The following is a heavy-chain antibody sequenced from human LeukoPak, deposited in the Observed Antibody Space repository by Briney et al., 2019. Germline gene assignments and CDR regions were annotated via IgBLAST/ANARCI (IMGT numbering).Heavy chain of an antibody. CDR2: IYYSGST. J-gene: IGHJ3*02. CDR3: ARDRYYYDSSPSDAFDI. CDR1: GGSISSSSYY. V-gene: IGHV4-39*07. Sequence: SETLSLTCTVSGGSISSSSYYWGWIRQPPGKGLEWIGSIYYSGSTYYNPSLKSRVTISVDTSKNRFSLKLSSVTAADTAVYYCARDRYYYDSSPSDAFDIWGQGTMVTASS. D-gene: IGHD3-22*01.